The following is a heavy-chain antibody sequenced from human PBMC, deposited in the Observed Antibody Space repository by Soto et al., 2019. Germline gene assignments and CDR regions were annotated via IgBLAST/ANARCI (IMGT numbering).Heavy chain of an antibody. CDR2: INGGAGDT. J-gene: IGHJ5*02. V-gene: IGHV1-3*01. CDR3: ARSPSRMAAETQLDP. D-gene: IGHD6-6*01. CDR1: GYILTSYA. Sequence: QVQLVQSGAEVRKPGASVKISCKASGYILTSYAIHWLRQAPGQSLEWMGWINGGAGDTRYSVNFQGRVTFTRDTAATTAFMDLSSLSSADTAIYYCARSPSRMAAETQLDPWGQGTLVSVSS.